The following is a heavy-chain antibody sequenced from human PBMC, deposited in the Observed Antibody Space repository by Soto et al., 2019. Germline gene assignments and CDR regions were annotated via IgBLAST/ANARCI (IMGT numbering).Heavy chain of an antibody. CDR1: GYTFTRYF. CDR3: ATVRDSSGWYPNWFDP. CDR2: FDPEDGET. J-gene: IGHJ5*02. V-gene: IGHV1-24*01. D-gene: IGHD6-19*01. Sequence: ASVKVSCKASGYTFTRYFMHWVRQAPGKGLEWMGGFDPEDGETIYAQKFQGRVTMTEDTSTDTAYMELSSLRSEDTAVYYCATVRDSSGWYPNWFDPWGQGTLVTVSS.